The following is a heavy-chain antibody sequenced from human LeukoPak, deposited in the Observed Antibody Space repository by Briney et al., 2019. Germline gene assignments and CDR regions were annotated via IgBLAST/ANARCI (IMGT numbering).Heavy chain of an antibody. D-gene: IGHD2-15*01. J-gene: IGHJ4*02. Sequence: PGGSLRLSCAASGFTFSSYAMSWVRQAPGKGLEWVSAISGSGGSTYYADSVKGRFTISRDNSKNTLYLQMNSLRAEDTAVYYCAKDLVPGVVAAIRGEDLTGDYWGQGTLVTVSS. CDR3: AKDLVPGVVAAIRGEDLTGDY. CDR2: ISGSGGST. V-gene: IGHV3-23*01. CDR1: GFTFSSYA.